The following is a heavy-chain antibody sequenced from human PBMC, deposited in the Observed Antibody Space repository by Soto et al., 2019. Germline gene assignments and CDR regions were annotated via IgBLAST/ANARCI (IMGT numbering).Heavy chain of an antibody. CDR1: GGSISSSSYY. V-gene: IGHV4-39*01. D-gene: IGHD4-4*01. Sequence: AETLSLTYTVSGGSISSSSYYWGWIRQPPGKGLEWMGSIYYSGSTYYNPSLKSRVTISVGTSKNQCSLKLSSVTAADTAVYYCARTAVTTYYYYCYMHVWGKGTTVTVSS. CDR2: IYYSGST. CDR3: ARTAVTTYYYYCYMHV. J-gene: IGHJ6*03.